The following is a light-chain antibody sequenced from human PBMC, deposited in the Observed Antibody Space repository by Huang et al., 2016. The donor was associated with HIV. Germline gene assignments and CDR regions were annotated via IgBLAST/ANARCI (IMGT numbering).Light chain of an antibody. V-gene: IGKV1-5*03. CDR2: MAS. CDR1: QGLITS. CDR3: QQYKTFPYS. J-gene: IGKJ2*03. Sequence: DIQMTQSPSTVYASVGDRVTITCRASQGLITSLAWYQQKPGAVPKALIYMASNLESGVPSRFRGSGSGTEFTLTINSLQPDDFATYYCQQYKTFPYSFGQGTKLEIK.